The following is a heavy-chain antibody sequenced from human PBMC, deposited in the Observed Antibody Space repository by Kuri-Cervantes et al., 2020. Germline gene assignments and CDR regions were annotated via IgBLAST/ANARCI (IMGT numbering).Heavy chain of an antibody. CDR1: GFTFYKYW. Sequence: GESLKISCVASGFTFYKYWMSWVRQAPGKGLEWVANIKVDGSEKNYLDSVKGRFTIFRDNAKSSVYLQVNSLRADDTAVYYCARGYSYPSSGFDCWGQGTLVTVSS. J-gene: IGHJ4*02. CDR3: ARGYSYPSSGFDC. CDR2: IKVDGSEK. V-gene: IGHV3-7*01. D-gene: IGHD5-18*01.